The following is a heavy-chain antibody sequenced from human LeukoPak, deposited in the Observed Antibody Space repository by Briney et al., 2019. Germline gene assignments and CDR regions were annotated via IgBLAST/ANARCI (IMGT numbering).Heavy chain of an antibody. V-gene: IGHV4-34*01. J-gene: IGHJ6*03. CDR2: INHSGST. CDR3: ARVRHDPLEYGYYMDV. CDR1: GGSFSGYY. Sequence: SETLSLTCAVYGGSFSGYYWSWIRQPPGKGLEWIGEINHSGSTNYNPSLKSRVTISVDTPKNQFSLKVNSVTAADTGVYYCARVRHDPLEYGYYMDVWGKGTTVTVSS. D-gene: IGHD3-3*01.